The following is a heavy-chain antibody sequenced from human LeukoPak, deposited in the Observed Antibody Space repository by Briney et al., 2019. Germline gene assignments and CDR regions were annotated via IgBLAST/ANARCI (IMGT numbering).Heavy chain of an antibody. Sequence: GGSLRLSCAASRFILSSYSMNWVRQAPGKGLEWVSSNSSSSSYIYYADSVKGRFTISRDNAKNSLYLQMNSLRAEDTAVYYCARERAGGAQTYYYYYYGMDVWGQGTTDTVSS. V-gene: IGHV3-21*01. CDR1: RFILSSYS. CDR2: NSSSSSYI. J-gene: IGHJ6*02. CDR3: ARERAGGAQTYYYYYYGMDV. D-gene: IGHD3-10*01.